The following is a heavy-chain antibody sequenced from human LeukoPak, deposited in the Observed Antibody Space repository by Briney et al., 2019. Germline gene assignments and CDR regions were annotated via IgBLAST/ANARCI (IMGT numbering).Heavy chain of an antibody. CDR2: ISAYNGNT. CDR3: ARDLTTRITIFGVVPNFDY. D-gene: IGHD3-3*01. J-gene: IGHJ4*02. V-gene: IGHV1-18*01. Sequence: GASVKVSCKASGYTFTSYGISWVRQAPGQGLEWMGWISAYNGNTNYAQKFQGRVTMTTDTSTSTAYMELRSLRSDDTAVYYCARDLTTRITIFGVVPNFDYWGQGTLVTVSS. CDR1: GYTFTSYG.